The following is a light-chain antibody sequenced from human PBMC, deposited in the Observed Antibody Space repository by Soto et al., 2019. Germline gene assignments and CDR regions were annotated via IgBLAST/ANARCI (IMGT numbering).Light chain of an antibody. CDR1: QGISSA. J-gene: IGKJ3*01. CDR2: DAP. Sequence: AIQLTQSPSSLSASVGDRVTITCRASQGISSALAWWQQKPGKAPNLLIYDAPSLESGVPSRFSGSGSGTDFTLTISSLQPEDFATYYCQQFDTYPLTFGPGTKVDLK. CDR3: QQFDTYPLT. V-gene: IGKV1-13*02.